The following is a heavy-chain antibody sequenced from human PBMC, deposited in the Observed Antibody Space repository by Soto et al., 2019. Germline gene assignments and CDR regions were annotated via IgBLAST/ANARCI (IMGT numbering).Heavy chain of an antibody. Sequence: GASVKVSCKASGYTFNSYYMHWVRQAPGQGLEWMGIINPSGGSTSYAQKFQGRVTMTRDTSTSTVYMELSSLRSEDTAVYYCARDEQDCSSTSCYSTSFVDYWGQGTLVTVSS. CDR1: GYTFNSYY. D-gene: IGHD2-2*01. V-gene: IGHV1-46*02. J-gene: IGHJ4*02. CDR3: ARDEQDCSSTSCYSTSFVDY. CDR2: INPSGGST.